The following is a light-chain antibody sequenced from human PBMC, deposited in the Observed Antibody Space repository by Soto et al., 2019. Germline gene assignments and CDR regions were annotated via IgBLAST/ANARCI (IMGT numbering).Light chain of an antibody. Sequence: IVLTQSPGTRSLSPGERATLSCRASQSVSSSYLAWYQQKPGQAPRLLIYGASSRATGIPDRFSGSGSGTDFTLTISRLEPEDFAVYYCQQFGSSPLFTFGPGTKVDVK. J-gene: IGKJ3*01. CDR3: QQFGSSPLFT. CDR2: GAS. CDR1: QSVSSSY. V-gene: IGKV3-20*01.